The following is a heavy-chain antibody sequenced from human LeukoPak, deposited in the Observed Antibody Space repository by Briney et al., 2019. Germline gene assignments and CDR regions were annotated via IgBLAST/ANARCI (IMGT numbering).Heavy chain of an antibody. Sequence: ASVKVSCKASGYTFTAYYIHWVRQAPGQGLEWMGWIDPNSGGTNYAQKFQGRVTMTRDTSISTAYMELSRLRSDDTAVYYCARVRYYDSSDYDYWGQGTLVTVSS. CDR1: GYTFTAYY. CDR2: IDPNSGGT. V-gene: IGHV1-2*02. CDR3: ARVRYYDSSDYDY. J-gene: IGHJ4*02. D-gene: IGHD3-22*01.